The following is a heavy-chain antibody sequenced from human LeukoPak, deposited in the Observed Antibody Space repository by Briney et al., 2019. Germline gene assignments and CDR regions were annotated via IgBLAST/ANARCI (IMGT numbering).Heavy chain of an antibody. CDR1: GGSSSGYY. V-gene: IGHV4-34*01. CDR3: ARGFISSGWYYYYYMDV. Sequence: PSETLSLTCAVYGGSSSGYYWSWIRQPPGKGLEWIGEINHSGSTNYNPSLKSRVTISVDTSKNQFSLKLSSVTAADTAVYYCARGFISSGWYYYYYMDVWGKGTTVTVSS. J-gene: IGHJ6*03. D-gene: IGHD6-19*01. CDR2: INHSGST.